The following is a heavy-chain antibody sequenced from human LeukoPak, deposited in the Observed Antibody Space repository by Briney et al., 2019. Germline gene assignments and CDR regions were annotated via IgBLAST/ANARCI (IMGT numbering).Heavy chain of an antibody. V-gene: IGHV1-69*02. CDR2: IIPILGIA. D-gene: IGHD6-13*01. J-gene: IGHJ4*02. CDR3: ARNHDSSRGGFDY. CDR1: GGTFSSYT. Sequence: SVKVSCKAYGGTFSSYTISWVRQAPGQGLEWMGRIIPILGIANYAQKFQGRVTITADKSTSTAYMELSSLRSEDTAVCYCARNHDSSRGGFDYWGQGTLVTVSS.